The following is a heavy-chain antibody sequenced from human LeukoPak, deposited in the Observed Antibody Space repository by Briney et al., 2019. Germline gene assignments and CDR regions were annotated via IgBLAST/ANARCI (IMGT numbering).Heavy chain of an antibody. D-gene: IGHD6-6*01. CDR1: GFTFSDHW. J-gene: IGHJ4*02. Sequence: GGSLRLSCAVSGFTFSDHWMTWVREAPGKGMEWVANINEDGSDRRYVDSVRGRFTISRDNAENSVYLQMDSLRVEDTAVYYCARDGREAVYLAPRPRGPDYWGQGTLVTVSS. V-gene: IGHV3-7*01. CDR2: INEDGSDR. CDR3: ARDGREAVYLAPRPRGPDY.